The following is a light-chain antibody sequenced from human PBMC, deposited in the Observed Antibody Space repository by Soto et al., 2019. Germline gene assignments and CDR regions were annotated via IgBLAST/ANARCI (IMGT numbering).Light chain of an antibody. Sequence: EIVITQSPATLSVSTGERATLSCRASQSVSSNLAWYQQKPGQAPRLLIYGASTRATGIPARFSGSGSGTEFTLTISSLQSEDFAVYYCQQYQSLTFGGGAKVDI. CDR2: GAS. V-gene: IGKV3-15*01. CDR1: QSVSSN. J-gene: IGKJ4*01. CDR3: QQYQSLT.